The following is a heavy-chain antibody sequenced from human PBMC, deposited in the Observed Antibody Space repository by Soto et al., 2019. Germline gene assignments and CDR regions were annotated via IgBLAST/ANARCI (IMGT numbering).Heavy chain of an antibody. CDR1: GFTFSLSA. Sequence: EVQLVESGGGFVQPGESLRLSCAASGFTFSLSAMSWVRQAPGRGLEWVSSISGGGSSTDYAESVKGRFTISRDNSKNTVHLQMNSLRAEDTAVYYCARGPEYDILTGCDFWGLGALVTLSS. D-gene: IGHD3-9*01. J-gene: IGHJ4*02. CDR2: ISGGGSST. CDR3: ARGPEYDILTGCDF. V-gene: IGHV3-23*04.